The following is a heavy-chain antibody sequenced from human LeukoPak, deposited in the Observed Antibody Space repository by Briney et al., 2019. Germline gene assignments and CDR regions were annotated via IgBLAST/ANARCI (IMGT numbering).Heavy chain of an antibody. D-gene: IGHD5-18*01. CDR2: IWYDGSNK. CDR3: AREPGYVDTAMAYYFDY. J-gene: IGHJ4*02. V-gene: IGHV3-33*08. CDR1: GFTFDDYA. Sequence: GGSLRLSCEASGFTFDDYAMHWVRQAPGKGLEWVAVIWYDGSNKYYADSVKGRFTISRDNSKNTLYLQMNSLRAEDTAVYYCAREPGYVDTAMAYYFDYWGQGTLVTVSS.